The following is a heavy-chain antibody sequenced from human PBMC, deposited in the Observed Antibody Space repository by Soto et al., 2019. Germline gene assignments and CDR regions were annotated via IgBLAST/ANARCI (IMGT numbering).Heavy chain of an antibody. V-gene: IGHV5-10-1*01. J-gene: IGHJ6*02. CDR2: IDPSDSYT. D-gene: IGHD3-3*01. CDR3: AATFGVVTQIYYYGMDV. CDR1: GYSFTSYW. Sequence: LGESLKISCKGSGYSFTSYWISWVRQMPGKGLEWMGRIDPSDSYTNYSPSFQGHVTISADKSISTAYLQWSSLKASDTAMYYCAATFGVVTQIYYYGMDVRGQGTTVTVSS.